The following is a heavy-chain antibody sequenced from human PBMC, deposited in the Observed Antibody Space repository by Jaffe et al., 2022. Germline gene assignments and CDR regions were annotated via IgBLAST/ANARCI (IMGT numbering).Heavy chain of an antibody. J-gene: IGHJ4*02. Sequence: EVQLVESGGGLVQPGGSLRLSCAASGFTFSTYFMSWVRQAPGKGLEWVANIKQDESEKYYVDSVRGRFTISRDNARKSLYLQMDSLRVEDTAVYYCARVSYGDLDYWGQGTLVTVSS. CDR3: ARVSYGDLDY. V-gene: IGHV3-7*04. D-gene: IGHD4-17*01. CDR2: IKQDESEK. CDR1: GFTFSTYF.